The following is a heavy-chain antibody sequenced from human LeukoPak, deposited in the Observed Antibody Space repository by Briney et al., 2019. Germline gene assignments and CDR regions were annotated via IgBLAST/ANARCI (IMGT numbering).Heavy chain of an antibody. CDR1: GFIFDDYA. CDR2: IDWDSDRI. Sequence: PGGSLRLSCAGSGFIFDDYAMHWVRQAPGKGLEWVSGIDWDSDRINYADSVKGRFTISRDNAKNSLYLQMNSLRPEDTALYYCARDTWEFKPLDYWGRGTLVTVSS. J-gene: IGHJ4*02. CDR3: ARDTWEFKPLDY. V-gene: IGHV3-9*01. D-gene: IGHD3-10*01.